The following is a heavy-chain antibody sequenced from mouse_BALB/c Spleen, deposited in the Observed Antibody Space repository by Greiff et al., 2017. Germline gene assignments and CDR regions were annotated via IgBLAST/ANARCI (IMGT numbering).Heavy chain of an antibody. J-gene: IGHJ3*01. V-gene: IGHV5-9-4*01. D-gene: IGHD3-2*01. Sequence: EVKVVESGGGLVKPGGSLKLSCAASGFTFSSYAMSWVRQSPEKRLEWVAEISSGGSYTYYPDTVTGRFTISRDNAKNTLYLEMSSLRSEDTAMYYCARDQKGRGNRFAYWGQGTLVTVSA. CDR3: ARDQKGRGNRFAY. CDR2: ISSGGSYT. CDR1: GFTFSSYA.